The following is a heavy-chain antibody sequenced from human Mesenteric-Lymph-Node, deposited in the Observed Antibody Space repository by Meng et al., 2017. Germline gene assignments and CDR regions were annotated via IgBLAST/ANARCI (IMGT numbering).Heavy chain of an antibody. CDR1: GGSISSSNYY. CDR3: ARDPQMITFGGVIVSSGDDAFDI. CDR2: IYYRGST. D-gene: IGHD3-16*02. Sequence: GSLRLSCTVSGGSISSSNYYWGWIRQPPGKGLEWIGSIYYRGSTYYNPSLKSRVTISIDTSKNQFSLKLSSVTAADTAVYYCARDPQMITFGGVIVSSGDDAFDIWGQGTMVTVSS. V-gene: IGHV4-39*07. J-gene: IGHJ3*02.